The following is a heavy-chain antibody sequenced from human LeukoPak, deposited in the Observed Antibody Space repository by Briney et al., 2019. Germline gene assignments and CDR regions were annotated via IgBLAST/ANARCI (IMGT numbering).Heavy chain of an antibody. J-gene: IGHJ6*03. CDR3: AKGGRDYGNYYYYYYMDV. V-gene: IGHV3-23*01. CDR2: ISGSGGST. D-gene: IGHD3-16*01. Sequence: GGSLRLSCAASGFTFSSYAMSWVRQAPGKGLEWVSAISGSGGSTYYADSVKGRFTISRDNSKNTLYLQMNSLRAEDTAVYYCAKGGRDYGNYYYYYYMDVWGKGTTVTVSS. CDR1: GFTFSSYA.